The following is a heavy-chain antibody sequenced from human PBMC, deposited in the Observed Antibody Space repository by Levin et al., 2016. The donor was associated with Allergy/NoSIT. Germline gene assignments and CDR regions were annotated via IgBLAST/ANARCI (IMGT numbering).Heavy chain of an antibody. V-gene: IGHV4-34*01. CDR1: GGSISSYY. CDR3: ARELPRYCSSTSCRSTFDY. J-gene: IGHJ4*02. D-gene: IGHD2-2*01. CDR2: INHSGST. Sequence: SETLSLTCTVSGGSISSYYWSWIRQPPGKGLEWIGEINHSGSTNYNPSLKSRVTISVDTSKNQFSLKLSSVTAADTAVYYCARELPRYCSSTSCRSTFDYWGQGTLVTVSS.